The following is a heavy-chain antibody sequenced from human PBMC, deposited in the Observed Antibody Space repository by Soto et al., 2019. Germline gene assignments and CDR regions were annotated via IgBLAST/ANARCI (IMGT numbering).Heavy chain of an antibody. CDR1: GFTFSSYG. Sequence: GGSLRLSCAASGFTFSSYGMHWVRQAPGKGLEWVAVIWYDGSNKYYADSVKGRFTIPRDNSKNTLYLQMNSLRAEDTAVYYCARVHGKVVAATPYYYYGMDVWGQGTTVTVSS. V-gene: IGHV3-33*01. D-gene: IGHD2-15*01. CDR2: IWYDGSNK. CDR3: ARVHGKVVAATPYYYYGMDV. J-gene: IGHJ6*02.